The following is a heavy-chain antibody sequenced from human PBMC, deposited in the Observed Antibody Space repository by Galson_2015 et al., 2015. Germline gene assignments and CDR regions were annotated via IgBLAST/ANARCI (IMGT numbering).Heavy chain of an antibody. Sequence: SLRLSCAASGFTFSSYSMNWVRQAPGKGLEWVSYISSSSSTIYYADSVKGRFTISRDNAKNSLYLQMNSLRDEDTAVYYCARDRDVRFLEWTYYHYYGMDVWGQGTTVTVSS. V-gene: IGHV3-48*02. J-gene: IGHJ6*02. CDR1: GFTFSSYS. CDR2: ISSSSSTI. D-gene: IGHD3-3*01. CDR3: ARDRDVRFLEWTYYHYYGMDV.